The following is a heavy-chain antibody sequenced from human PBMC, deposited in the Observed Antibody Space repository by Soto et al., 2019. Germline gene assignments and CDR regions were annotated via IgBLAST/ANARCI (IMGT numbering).Heavy chain of an antibody. CDR3: ARDFPAVAGHTDNWFDP. V-gene: IGHV1-46*01. D-gene: IGHD6-19*01. CDR1: GYTFTSYY. J-gene: IGHJ5*02. Sequence: ASVKVSCKASGYTFTSYYMHWVRQAPGQGLEWMGIINPSGGSTSYAQKFQGRVTMTRDTSTSTVYMELSSLRSEDTAVYYCARDFPAVAGHTDNWFDPWGQGTLVTVSS. CDR2: INPSGGST.